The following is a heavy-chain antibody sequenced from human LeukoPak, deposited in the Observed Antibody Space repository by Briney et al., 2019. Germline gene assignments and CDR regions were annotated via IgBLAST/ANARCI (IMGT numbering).Heavy chain of an antibody. CDR3: ARHFHSAWFSF. Sequence: PGESLKISCKCSGFDFTAYGIAWVRQMPGKGLEWMGNIYPGGSNGRYSPSFQGQVTMSADKSITTVYLQWSSLKASDTAVYYCARHFHSAWFSFWGQGSLVTVSS. CDR2: IYPGGSNG. CDR1: GFDFTAYG. J-gene: IGHJ4*02. V-gene: IGHV5-51*01. D-gene: IGHD3-9*01.